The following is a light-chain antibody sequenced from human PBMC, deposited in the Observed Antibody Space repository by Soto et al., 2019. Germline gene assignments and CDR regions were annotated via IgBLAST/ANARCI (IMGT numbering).Light chain of an antibody. CDR3: QAWDFSTA. CDR2: QDK. CDR1: NLGDKF. J-gene: IGLJ2*01. Sequence: SYELTQPPSVSVSPGQTASITCSGDNLGDKFVCWYQQKPGQSPVLVIYQDKKRPSGIPERFSGANSGNTATLTISGTQAMDEADYYCQAWDFSTAFGGGTKLTVL. V-gene: IGLV3-1*01.